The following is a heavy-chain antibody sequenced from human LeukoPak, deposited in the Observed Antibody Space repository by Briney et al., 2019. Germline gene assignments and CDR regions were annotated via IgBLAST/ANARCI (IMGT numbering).Heavy chain of an antibody. CDR2: IYHSGST. J-gene: IGHJ4*02. D-gene: IGHD3-3*01. V-gene: IGHV4-38-2*02. Sequence: SETLSLTCTVSGYSISSGYYWGWIRQPPGKGLEWIGSIYHSGSTYYNPSLKSRVTISVDTSKNQFSLKLSSVTAADTAVYYCAREASNQGYYDFWSVYYNDYWGQGTLVTVSS. CDR1: GYSISSGYY. CDR3: AREASNQGYYDFWSVYYNDY.